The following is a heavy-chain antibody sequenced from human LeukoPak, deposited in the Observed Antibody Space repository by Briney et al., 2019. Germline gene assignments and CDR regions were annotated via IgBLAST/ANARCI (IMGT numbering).Heavy chain of an antibody. J-gene: IGHJ4*02. CDR2: ISGSGGST. Sequence: GGSLRLSCAASGFTFSSYAMSWVRQAPGKGLEWVSAISGSGGSTYYAGSVKGRFTISRDNSKNTLYLQMNSLRAEDTAVYYCAKAREAGAAGTTRYYFDYWGQGTLVTVSS. V-gene: IGHV3-23*01. CDR1: GFTFSSYA. CDR3: AKAREAGAAGTTRYYFDY. D-gene: IGHD6-13*01.